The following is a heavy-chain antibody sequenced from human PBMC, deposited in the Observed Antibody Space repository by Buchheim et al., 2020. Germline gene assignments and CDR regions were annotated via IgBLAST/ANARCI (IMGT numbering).Heavy chain of an antibody. CDR1: GFTFSSYA. D-gene: IGHD2-15*01. CDR2: ISGSGGST. J-gene: IGHJ5*02. CDR3: AKVRRYCSGGSCVIDWFDP. V-gene: IGHV3-23*01. Sequence: EVQLLESGGGLVQPGGSLRLSCAASGFTFSSYAMSWVRQAPGKGLEWVSAISGSGGSTYYADSVKGRFAISRDNSKNTLDLQMNSLRAEDTAVYYCAKVRRYCSGGSCVIDWFDPWGQGT.